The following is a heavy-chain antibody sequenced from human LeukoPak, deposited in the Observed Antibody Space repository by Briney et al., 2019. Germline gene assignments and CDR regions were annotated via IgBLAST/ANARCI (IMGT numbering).Heavy chain of an antibody. J-gene: IGHJ4*02. V-gene: IGHV4-38-2*01. Sequence: SETLSLTCAVSGYSISSGYYWGWIRQPPGKGLEWIGSIYHSGSTYYNPSLKSRVTISVDTSKNQFSLKLSSVTAADTAVYYCASSASIVLMVYATDYWGQGTLSPSPQ. CDR1: GYSISSGYY. CDR3: ASSASIVLMVYATDY. D-gene: IGHD2-8*01. CDR2: IYHSGST.